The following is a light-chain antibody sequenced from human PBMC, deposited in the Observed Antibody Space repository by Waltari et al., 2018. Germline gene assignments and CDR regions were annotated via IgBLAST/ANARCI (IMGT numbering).Light chain of an antibody. J-gene: IGKJ1*01. V-gene: IGKV3-20*01. Sequence: EIVLTQSPGSLSSSPGERVTLSCRASQSVSRALAWYQQKPGQAPRLIIVGASNRATVIPDRFSGSGSETDFSVTISGLEPKDVAVYYCQHYVRLPATFGRGTKVELK. CDR2: GAS. CDR3: QHYVRLPAT. CDR1: QSVSRA.